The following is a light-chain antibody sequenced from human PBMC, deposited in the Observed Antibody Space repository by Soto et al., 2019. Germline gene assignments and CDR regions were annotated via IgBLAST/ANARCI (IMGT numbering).Light chain of an antibody. Sequence: DIVMTQSPDSLAVSLGERATINCKSSQSVLYSSNNKNYLAWYQQKPGQPPKLLISWASTRESGVPDRFSGSGSGTDFTLTISSLQAEDVAVYYCQQYYSTPFFGGGTKVGVK. CDR1: QSVLYSSNNKNY. J-gene: IGKJ4*01. CDR2: WAS. V-gene: IGKV4-1*01. CDR3: QQYYSTPF.